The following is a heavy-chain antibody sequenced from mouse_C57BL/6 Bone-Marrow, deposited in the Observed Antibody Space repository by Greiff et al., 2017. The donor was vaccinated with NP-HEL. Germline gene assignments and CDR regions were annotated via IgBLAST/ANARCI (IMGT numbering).Heavy chain of an antibody. Sequence: QVQLQQSGPELVKPGASVKISCKASGYAFSSSWMNWVKQRPGKGLEWIGRIYPGDGDTNYNGKFKGKATLTADKSSITAYMQLSSLTSEDSAVYFCARGYYGSSPPFAYWGQGTLVTVSA. V-gene: IGHV1-82*01. CDR2: IYPGDGDT. CDR1: GYAFSSSW. CDR3: ARGYYGSSPPFAY. D-gene: IGHD1-1*01. J-gene: IGHJ3*01.